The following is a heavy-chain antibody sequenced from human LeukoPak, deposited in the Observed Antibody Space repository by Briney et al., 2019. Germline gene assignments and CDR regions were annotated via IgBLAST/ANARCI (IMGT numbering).Heavy chain of an antibody. D-gene: IGHD6-13*01. CDR1: GGSFSGYY. V-gene: IGHV4-34*01. Sequence: SETLSLTCAVYGGSFSGYYWSWIRQPPGKGLEWIGEINHSGSTNYNPSLKSRVTISVDTSKNQFSLKLSSVTAADTAVYYCARVSGIAAAGSLPRQGYWGQGTLVTVSS. J-gene: IGHJ4*02. CDR3: ARVSGIAAAGSLPRQGY. CDR2: INHSGST.